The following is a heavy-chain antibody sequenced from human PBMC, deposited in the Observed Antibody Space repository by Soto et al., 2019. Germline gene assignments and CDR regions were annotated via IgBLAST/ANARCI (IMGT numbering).Heavy chain of an antibody. V-gene: IGHV4-31*03. Sequence: QVQLQESGPGLVKPSQTLSLTCTVSGGSISSGGYYWSWIRQHPGKGLEWIGYIYYSGSTYYNPSRKSRVTISVDTSKNQFSLKLSSVTAADTAVYYCARSLGIVATKSHSLGYWGQGTLVTVSS. D-gene: IGHD5-12*01. CDR3: ARSLGIVATKSHSLGY. CDR1: GGSISSGGYY. J-gene: IGHJ4*02. CDR2: IYYSGST.